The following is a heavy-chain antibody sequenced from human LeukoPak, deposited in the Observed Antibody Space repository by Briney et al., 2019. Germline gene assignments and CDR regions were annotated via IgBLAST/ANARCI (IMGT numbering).Heavy chain of an antibody. CDR2: IYSSGST. J-gene: IGHJ4*02. Sequence: SETLSLTCTVSGDSISSDYRSWIRQPAGKGLEWIGRIYSSGSTNYNPSLKSRVTMSLDTSKSQFSLTLSSVTAADTAVYYCARTTTYSSSWYVDYWGQGTLVTVSS. CDR3: ARTTTYSSSWYVDY. D-gene: IGHD6-13*01. CDR1: GDSISSDY. V-gene: IGHV4-4*07.